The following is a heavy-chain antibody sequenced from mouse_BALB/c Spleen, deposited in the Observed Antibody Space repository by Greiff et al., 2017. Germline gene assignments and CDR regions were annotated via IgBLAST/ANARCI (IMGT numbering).Heavy chain of an antibody. CDR3: ARSRIYYGYEWFAY. D-gene: IGHD2-2*01. CDR1: GDSITSGY. V-gene: IGHV3-8*02. CDR2: ISYSGST. Sequence: EVHLLESGPSLVKPSQTLSLTCSVTGDSITSGYWNWIRKFPGNKLEYMGYISYSGSTYYNPSLKSRISITRDTSKNQYYLQLNSVTTEDTATYYCARSRIYYGYEWFAYWGQGTLVTVSA. J-gene: IGHJ3*01.